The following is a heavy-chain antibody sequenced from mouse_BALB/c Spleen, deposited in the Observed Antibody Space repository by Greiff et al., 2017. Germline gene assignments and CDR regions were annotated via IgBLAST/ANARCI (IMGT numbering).Heavy chain of an antibody. CDR2: ISYSGST. CDR3: ARDYGNFYYFDY. CDR1: GYSITSDYA. D-gene: IGHD2-1*01. V-gene: IGHV3-2*02. J-gene: IGHJ2*01. Sequence: EVMLVESGPGLVKPSQSLSLTCTVTGYSITSDYAWNWIRQFPGNKLEWMGYISYSGSTSYNPSLKSRISITRDTSKNQFFLQLNSVTTEDTATYYCARDYGNFYYFDYWGQGTTLTVSS.